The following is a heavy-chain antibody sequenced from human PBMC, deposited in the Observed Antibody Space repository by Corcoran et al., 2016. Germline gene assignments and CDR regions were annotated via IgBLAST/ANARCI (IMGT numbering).Heavy chain of an antibody. CDR3: AREINDAVTWGWYLDL. CDR1: GLTFSGSD. V-gene: IGHV3-13*01. J-gene: IGHJ2*01. CDR2: IGVGSDT. Sequence: EVQLVESGGGLVQPGGSLRLSCAASGLTFSGSDFHWVRQAPGKALEWVSAIGVGSDTYYTASVKGRFTISRENAKNSLYLQMDSLRAEDTAVYFCAREINDAVTWGWYLDLWGRGTLVTVSS. D-gene: IGHD4-17*01.